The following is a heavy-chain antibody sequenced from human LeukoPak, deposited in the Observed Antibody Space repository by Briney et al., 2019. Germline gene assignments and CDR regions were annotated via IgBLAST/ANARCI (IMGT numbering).Heavy chain of an antibody. D-gene: IGHD2-15*01. J-gene: IGHJ4*02. Sequence: GGSLRLSCAASGFTFSSYEMNWVRQAPGKGLEWVSYISSSGSTIYYADSVKGRFTISRDNSMNTLYLQMNSLRAEDTAVFYCAKDGPYCGGGSCYPPSYWGQGTLVTVSS. V-gene: IGHV3-48*03. CDR2: ISSSGSTI. CDR3: AKDGPYCGGGSCYPPSY. CDR1: GFTFSSYE.